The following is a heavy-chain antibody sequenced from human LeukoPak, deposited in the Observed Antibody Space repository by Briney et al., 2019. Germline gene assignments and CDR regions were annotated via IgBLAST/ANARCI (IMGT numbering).Heavy chain of an antibody. Sequence: PGGSLRLSCAASGFTFSSYSMNWVRQAPGKGLEWVSYISSSSTIYYADSVKGRFTISRDNAKNSLYLQMNSLRAEDTAVYYCARDADSGVVVPAAILNYYYYGMDVWGQGTTVTVSS. D-gene: IGHD2-2*01. CDR1: GFTFSSYS. J-gene: IGHJ6*02. CDR3: ARDADSGVVVPAAILNYYYYGMDV. CDR2: ISSSSTI. V-gene: IGHV3-48*01.